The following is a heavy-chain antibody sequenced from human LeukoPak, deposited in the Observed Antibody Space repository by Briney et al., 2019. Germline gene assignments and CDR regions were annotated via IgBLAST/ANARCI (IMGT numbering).Heavy chain of an antibody. Sequence: KPSETLSLTCAVYGGSFSGYYWSWIRQPPGKGLEWIGEINHSGSTNYNPSLKSRVTISVDTSKNQFSLKLSSVTAADTAVYCCARGTPLDPSAFDIWGQGTMVTVSS. J-gene: IGHJ3*02. CDR2: INHSGST. CDR3: ARGTPLDPSAFDI. CDR1: GGSFSGYY. D-gene: IGHD1-1*01. V-gene: IGHV4-34*01.